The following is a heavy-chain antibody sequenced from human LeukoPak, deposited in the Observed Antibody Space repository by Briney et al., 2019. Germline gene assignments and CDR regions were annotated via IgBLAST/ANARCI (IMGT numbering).Heavy chain of an antibody. CDR3: ARVDGRLRYFDWLSRYYGMDV. CDR2: ISAYNGNT. CDR1: GYTFTSYG. J-gene: IGHJ6*02. D-gene: IGHD3-9*01. V-gene: IGHV1-18*01. Sequence: ASVTVSCKGTGYTFTSYGIRWVRQPPGQGLEWIGWISAYNGNTNYAQKLQGRVTMTTDTSTSTAYMELRSLRSDDTAVYYCARVDGRLRYFDWLSRYYGMDVWGQETTVTVSS.